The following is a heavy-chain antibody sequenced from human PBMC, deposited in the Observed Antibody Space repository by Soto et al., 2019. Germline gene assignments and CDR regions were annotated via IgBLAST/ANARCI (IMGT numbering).Heavy chain of an antibody. CDR1: GGSISTTCYF. Sequence: TSETLSLTCTVSGGSISTTCYFRGWIRQPPGKGLEWIGSISYGGGAHYSPSLKSRITISSDMSMNQFSLELSSVTAADTAVYYCAINYCDGRGSFYWGQGTLVTVSS. CDR2: ISYGGGA. CDR3: AINYCDGRGSFY. J-gene: IGHJ4*02. D-gene: IGHD3-22*01. V-gene: IGHV4-39*01.